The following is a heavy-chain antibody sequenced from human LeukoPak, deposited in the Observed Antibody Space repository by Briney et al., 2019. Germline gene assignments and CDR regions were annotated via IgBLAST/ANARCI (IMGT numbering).Heavy chain of an antibody. CDR1: GGSISRHY. CDR2: ISYSGST. CDR3: ATSSTSLGAFDI. Sequence: SETLSLTCSVSGGSISRHYWSWIRQPPGKGLEWIGYISYSGSTRYNPSFQSRVTISVDTSKNQFSLKLSSVTAADTAVYYCATSSTSLGAFDIWGQGTMATVSS. D-gene: IGHD2-2*01. J-gene: IGHJ3*02. V-gene: IGHV4-59*11.